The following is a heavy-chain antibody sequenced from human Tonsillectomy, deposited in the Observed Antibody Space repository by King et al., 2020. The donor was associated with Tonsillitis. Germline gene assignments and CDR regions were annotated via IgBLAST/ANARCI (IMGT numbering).Heavy chain of an antibody. J-gene: IGHJ4*02. CDR3: ASTYTWNAIFDY. D-gene: IGHD1-20*01. V-gene: IGHV4-59*01. CDR2: IYYNGST. CDR1: GDSINNYY. Sequence: QLQESGPGLVKPSETLSLTCTVSGDSINNYYWSWIRQPPGKGLEWIGYIYYNGSTNYNPSLKSRVTFSVDTSKNQFSLKLSSVTAADAAVYFCASTYTWNAIFDYWAREPWSPSPQ.